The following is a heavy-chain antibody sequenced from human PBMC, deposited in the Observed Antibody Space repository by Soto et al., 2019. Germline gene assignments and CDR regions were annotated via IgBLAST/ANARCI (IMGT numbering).Heavy chain of an antibody. Sequence: EVQLLESGGGLVQPGGSLRLSCAASGFTFSSSAMSWVRQAPEKGLEWVSAISTSGGNTLYADSVKGRFTISRDNSKNTLVLQMSSLRAEDTAIYYCAKPTGGSYPESRVFDSWGQGTRVTVSS. CDR3: AKPTGGSYPESRVFDS. J-gene: IGHJ4*02. CDR2: ISTSGGNT. V-gene: IGHV3-23*01. D-gene: IGHD1-26*01. CDR1: GFTFSSSA.